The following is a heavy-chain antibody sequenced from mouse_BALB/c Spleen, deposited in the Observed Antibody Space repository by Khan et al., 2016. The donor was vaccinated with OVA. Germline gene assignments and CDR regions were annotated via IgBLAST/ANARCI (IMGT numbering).Heavy chain of an antibody. CDR3: AIEGAYYWSGGWFSY. CDR2: INPSNGYT. V-gene: IGHV1-4*01. Sequence: QVQLQQSGAELARPGASVKMSCKASGYTFTTYTMHWVKQRPGQGLEWIGYINPSNGYTNYNQKFKDKSTLTADKSSSTAYMQLSSLTSDYSAVYYCAIEGAYYWSGGWFSYWGQGTLVTVSA. CDR1: GYTFTTYT. J-gene: IGHJ3*01. D-gene: IGHD2-14*01.